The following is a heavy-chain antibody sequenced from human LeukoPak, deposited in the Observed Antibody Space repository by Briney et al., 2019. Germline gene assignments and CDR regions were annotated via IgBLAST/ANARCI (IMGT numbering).Heavy chain of an antibody. D-gene: IGHD2-21*02. CDR3: SRLAGCGGDCYSEGDY. CDR2: INTNSGDT. Sequence: ASVKVSCKASGYTFTDYYIPWVRQAPGPGLECMGWINTNSGDTNYAQRFQAKITMTRDTSTTTTYMELSSLTSDDTALYYCSRLAGCGGDCYSEGDYWGQGTLVIVSS. CDR1: GYTFTDYY. V-gene: IGHV1-2*02. J-gene: IGHJ4*02.